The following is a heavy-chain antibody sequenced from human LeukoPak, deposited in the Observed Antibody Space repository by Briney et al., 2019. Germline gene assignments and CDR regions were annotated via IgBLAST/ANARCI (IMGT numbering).Heavy chain of an antibody. D-gene: IGHD1-26*01. J-gene: IGHJ4*02. CDR1: GYTFTGFY. Sequence: ASVKVSCKASGYTFTGFYIHWVRQAPGQGLEWMGWINPNSGGTNYAQKFQGRVTMTRDTSISTAYMELSRLTSDDTAIYYCARVLETGIVGFAHWGQGTLVTVSS. V-gene: IGHV1-2*02. CDR3: ARVLETGIVGFAH. CDR2: INPNSGGT.